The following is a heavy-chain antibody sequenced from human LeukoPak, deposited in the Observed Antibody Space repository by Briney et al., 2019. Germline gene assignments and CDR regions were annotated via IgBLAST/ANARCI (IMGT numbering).Heavy chain of an antibody. CDR2: MNPDGSST. J-gene: IGHJ4*02. D-gene: IGHD4-17*01. CDR3: GRGKTTVTD. V-gene: IGHV3-74*01. Sequence: GGSLRLSCAASGFTFSIYWMYWVRQAPGKGPVWVSRMNPDGSSTTYADSVKGRFTISRDNAKKMLYLEMSSLRVEDTAVYYCGRGKTTVTDWGQGTLVTVSS. CDR1: GFTFSIYW.